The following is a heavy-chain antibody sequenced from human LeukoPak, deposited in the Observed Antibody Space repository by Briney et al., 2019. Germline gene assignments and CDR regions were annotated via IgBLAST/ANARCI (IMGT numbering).Heavy chain of an antibody. CDR1: GFTFSSYA. CDR3: AKAPTNIWSGYWGHYYYMDV. J-gene: IGHJ6*03. V-gene: IGHV3-23*01. CDR2: ISGSGGST. Sequence: PGGSLRLSCAASGFTFSSYAMSWVRQAPGKGLEWVSAISGSGGSTYYADSVKGRFTISRDNSKNTLYLQMNSLRAEDTAVYYCAKAPTNIWSGYWGHYYYMDVWGKGTTVTVSS. D-gene: IGHD3-3*01.